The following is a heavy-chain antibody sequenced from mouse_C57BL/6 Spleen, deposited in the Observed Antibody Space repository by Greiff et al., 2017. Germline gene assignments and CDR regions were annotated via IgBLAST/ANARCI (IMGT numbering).Heavy chain of an antibody. CDR2: INPNYGTT. CDR1: GYSFTDYN. V-gene: IGHV1-39*01. Sequence: VQLQQSGPELVKPGASVKISCKASGYSFTDYNMNWVKQSNGKSLEWIGVINPNYGTTSYNQKFKGKATLTVDQSSSTAYMQLNSLTSEDSAVYYWSSYYYGSSPFAYWGQGTLVTVSA. J-gene: IGHJ3*01. CDR3: SSYYYGSSPFAY. D-gene: IGHD1-1*01.